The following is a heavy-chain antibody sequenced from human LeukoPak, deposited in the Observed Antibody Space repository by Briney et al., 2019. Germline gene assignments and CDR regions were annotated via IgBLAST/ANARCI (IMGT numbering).Heavy chain of an antibody. CDR2: MSDSGGNS. V-gene: IGHV3-23*01. D-gene: IGHD2-15*01. CDR1: GFIFNNYA. CDR3: AKDLYGLLGYCSGGNCYGVYFDF. Sequence: GGSLRLSCTASGFIFNNYAMSWVRQAPGKGLEWVSSMSDSGGNSYYADSVKGRFTISRDNSKNMLYLQMKSLRAEDTAVYYCAKDLYGLLGYCSGGNCYGVYFDFWGQGTLVTVSS. J-gene: IGHJ4*02.